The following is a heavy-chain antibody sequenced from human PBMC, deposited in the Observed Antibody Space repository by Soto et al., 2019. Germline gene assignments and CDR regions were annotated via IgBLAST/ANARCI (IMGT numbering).Heavy chain of an antibody. J-gene: IGHJ6*03. CDR2: ISGSGGST. D-gene: IGHD3-3*01. V-gene: IGHV3-23*01. CDR1: GFTFSSYT. CDR3: ANSIIPYSYYYMYV. Sequence: GGSLRLSCAASGFTFSSYTMSWVRQAPGKGLEWVSGISGSGGSTYYAESVEGRFTISRDNSRNTLYLQMNSLRAEDTAVYLCANSIIPYSYYYMYVWGKGTTVTVAS.